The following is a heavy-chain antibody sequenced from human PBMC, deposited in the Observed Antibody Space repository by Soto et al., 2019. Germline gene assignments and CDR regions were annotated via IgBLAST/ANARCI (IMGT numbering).Heavy chain of an antibody. D-gene: IGHD2-15*01. J-gene: IGHJ4*02. CDR1: GFTFSSYA. Sequence: PGGSLRLSCAASGFTFSSYAMNWVRQALGKGLEWVSVISGNSGSAYYADSVKGRFTISRDNSKNTLYLQMNSLRAEDTAVYYCAKDSRYCSGGSCLSYFDYWGQGTLVTVSS. CDR2: ISGNSGSA. CDR3: AKDSRYCSGGSCLSYFDY. V-gene: IGHV3-23*01.